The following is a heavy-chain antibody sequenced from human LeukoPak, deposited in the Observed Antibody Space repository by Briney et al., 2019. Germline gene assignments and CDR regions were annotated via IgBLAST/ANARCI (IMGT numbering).Heavy chain of an antibody. CDR1: GGSFSGYY. CDR2: INHSGST. CDR3: ARGANYDFWSGYRSPYYYYYMDV. J-gene: IGHJ6*03. Sequence: PSETLSLTCAVYGGSFSGYYWSWIRQPPGKGLEWIGEINHSGSTNYNPSLKSRVTISVDTPKNQFSLKLSSVTAADTAVYYCARGANYDFWSGYRSPYYYYYMDVWGKGTTVTVSS. D-gene: IGHD3-3*01. V-gene: IGHV4-34*01.